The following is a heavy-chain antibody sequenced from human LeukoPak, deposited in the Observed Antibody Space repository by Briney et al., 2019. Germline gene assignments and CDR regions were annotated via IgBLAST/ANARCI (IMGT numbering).Heavy chain of an antibody. J-gene: IGHJ6*03. Sequence: ASVKVSCKASGGTFSSYAISWVRQAPGQGLEWMGGIIPIFGTANYAQKFQGRVTITTDESTSTAYMELSSLRSEDTAVYYCARGSRARPAPYYYYYYMDVWGNGTTVTVSS. D-gene: IGHD6-6*01. CDR2: IIPIFGTA. V-gene: IGHV1-69*05. CDR1: GGTFSSYA. CDR3: ARGSRARPAPYYYYYYMDV.